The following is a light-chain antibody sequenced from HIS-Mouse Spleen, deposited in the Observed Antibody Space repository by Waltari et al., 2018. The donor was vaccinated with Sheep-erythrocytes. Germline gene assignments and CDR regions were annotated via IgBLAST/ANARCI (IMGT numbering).Light chain of an antibody. CDR3: CSYAGSSTYVV. Sequence: QSALTQPASVSGSPGQSITISCPGPSSYVGSYNLVSWYQQHPGKAPKLMIYEGSKRPSGVSNRFSGSKSGNTASLTISGLQAEDEADYYCCSYAGSSTYVVFGGGTKLTVL. V-gene: IGLV2-23*01. CDR1: SSYVGSYNL. CDR2: EGS. J-gene: IGLJ2*01.